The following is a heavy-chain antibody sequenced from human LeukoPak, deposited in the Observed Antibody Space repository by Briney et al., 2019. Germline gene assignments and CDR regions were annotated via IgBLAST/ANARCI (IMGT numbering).Heavy chain of an antibody. CDR3: ARDLGLRYDFWSGYLDY. D-gene: IGHD3-3*01. CDR1: GFTVSSNY. CDR2: IYSGGST. J-gene: IGHJ4*02. V-gene: IGHV3-66*01. Sequence: GGSLRLSCAASGFTVSSNYMSWVRQAPGKGLEWVSVIYSGGSTYYADSVKGRFTISRDNSKNTLYLQMNSLRAEDTAVYYCARDLGLRYDFWSGYLDYWGQGTLVTVSS.